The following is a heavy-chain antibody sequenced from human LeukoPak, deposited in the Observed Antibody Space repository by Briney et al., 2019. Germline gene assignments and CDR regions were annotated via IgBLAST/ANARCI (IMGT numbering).Heavy chain of an antibody. J-gene: IGHJ4*02. CDR1: GFTFSNYA. Sequence: GGSLRLSCAASGFTFSNYAMSWVRQAPGKGLEWVSGISGSVGITYYADSVKGRFTISRDNSKNTLYLQMNSLRAEDTAVYYCAKQAKHGTFYYFDYWGQGTLVTVPS. CDR2: ISGSVGIT. D-gene: IGHD1-26*01. CDR3: AKQAKHGTFYYFDY. V-gene: IGHV3-23*01.